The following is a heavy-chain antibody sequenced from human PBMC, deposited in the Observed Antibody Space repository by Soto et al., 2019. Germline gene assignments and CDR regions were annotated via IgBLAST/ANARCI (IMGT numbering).Heavy chain of an antibody. CDR3: ARGDAGYDFWSGYPPMGQQLGGVDY. CDR2: INTNTGNP. CDR1: GYTFTSYA. Sequence: QVQLVQSGSELKKPGASVKVSCKASGYTFTSYAMNWVRQAPGQGLEWMGWINTNTGNPTYAQGFTGRFVFSLDTSVSTACLQICSLKAEDTAVYYCARGDAGYDFWSGYPPMGQQLGGVDYWGQGTLVTVSS. J-gene: IGHJ4*02. D-gene: IGHD3-3*01. V-gene: IGHV7-4-1*01.